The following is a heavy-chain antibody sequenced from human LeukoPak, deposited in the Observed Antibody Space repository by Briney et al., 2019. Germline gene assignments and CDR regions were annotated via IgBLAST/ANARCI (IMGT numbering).Heavy chain of an antibody. CDR1: GGSISSSSYY. Sequence: SETLSLTCTVSGGSISSSSYYWGWIRQPPGKGLEWIGSIYYSGSTYYNPSLKSRVTISVDTSKNQFSLKLSSVTAADTAVYFCARGRAKVRGVIQTITFDYWGQGTLATVSS. CDR2: IYYSGST. D-gene: IGHD3-10*01. CDR3: ARGRAKVRGVIQTITFDY. V-gene: IGHV4-39*07. J-gene: IGHJ4*02.